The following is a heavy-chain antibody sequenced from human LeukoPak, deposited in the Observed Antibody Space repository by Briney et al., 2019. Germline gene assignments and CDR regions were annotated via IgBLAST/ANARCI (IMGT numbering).Heavy chain of an antibody. CDR2: ISSSSSYK. V-gene: IGHV3-21*01. J-gene: IGHJ4*02. D-gene: IGHD6-6*01. CDR3: ARGGQQSRPYLADY. Sequence: GGSLRLSCAASEFTFSSYLMTWVRQAPGKGLEWVSSISSSSSYKYYADSVKGRFTISRDNAGNSLFLQMDSLRPEDTAIYYCARGGQQSRPYLADYWGQGTLVSVSS. CDR1: EFTFSSYL.